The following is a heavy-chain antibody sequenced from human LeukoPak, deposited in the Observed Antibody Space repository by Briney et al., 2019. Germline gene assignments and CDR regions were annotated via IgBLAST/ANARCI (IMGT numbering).Heavy chain of an antibody. CDR2: IYYSGST. CDR1: GGSISSYY. V-gene: IGHV4-59*01. D-gene: IGHD5-24*01. J-gene: IGHJ5*02. CDR3: AREMATVTNWFDP. Sequence: KASETLSLTCTVSGGSISSYYWSWIRQPPGKGLEWIGYIYYSGSTNYNPSLKSRVTISVDTSKNQFSLKLSSVTAADTAVYYCAREMATVTNWFDPWGQGTLVTVSS.